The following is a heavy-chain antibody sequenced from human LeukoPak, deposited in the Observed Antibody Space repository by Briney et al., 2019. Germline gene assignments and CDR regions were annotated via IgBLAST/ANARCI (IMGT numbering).Heavy chain of an antibody. D-gene: IGHD3-22*01. CDR1: GGSISSYY. V-gene: IGHV4-4*07. Sequence: PSETLSLTCTVSGGSISSYYWSWIRQPAGKGLEWIGRIYTSGSTNYNPSLKSRVTMSVDTSKNQFSLKLSPVTAADTAVYYCARESDYYYDSSGLYYWGQGTLVTVSS. J-gene: IGHJ4*02. CDR2: IYTSGST. CDR3: ARESDYYYDSSGLYY.